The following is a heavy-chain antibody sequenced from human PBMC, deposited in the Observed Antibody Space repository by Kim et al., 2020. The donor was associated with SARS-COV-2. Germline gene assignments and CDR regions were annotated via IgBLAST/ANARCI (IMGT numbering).Heavy chain of an antibody. CDR2: ISASGAST. D-gene: IGHD2-15*01. Sequence: GGSLRLSCLASGFTFNTYGMNWVRQAPGKGLEWVSGISASGASTFYADSVKGRFTISRNKSKKVLFLQMNNRRTEDTALYYCARNGDVVVIPTGGWYFDLWGGGTLVTVSP. CDR3: ARNGDVVVIPTGGWYFDL. CDR1: GFTFNTYG. V-gene: IGHV3-23*01. J-gene: IGHJ2*01.